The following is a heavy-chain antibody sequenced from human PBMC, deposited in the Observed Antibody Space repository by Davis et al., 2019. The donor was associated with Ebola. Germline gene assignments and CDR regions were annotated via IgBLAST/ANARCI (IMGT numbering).Heavy chain of an antibody. V-gene: IGHV3-21*04. J-gene: IGHJ2*01. CDR2: ISSSSSYI. CDR3: ARWGMYSSSSDWYFDL. Sequence: GESLKISCAASGFTFSSYAMSWVRQATGKGMEWVSSISSSSSYIYYADSVKGRFTISRDNAKNSLYLQVNSLRAEDTAVYYCARWGMYSSSSDWYFDLWGRGTLVTVSS. D-gene: IGHD6-6*01. CDR1: GFTFSSYA.